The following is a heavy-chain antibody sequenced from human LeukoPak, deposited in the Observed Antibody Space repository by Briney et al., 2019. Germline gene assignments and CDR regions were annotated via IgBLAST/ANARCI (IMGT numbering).Heavy chain of an antibody. CDR1: GYTFTSYG. CDR3: ASEAGIAAAASFDY. D-gene: IGHD6-13*01. V-gene: IGHV1-18*01. CDR2: ISAYNGNT. Sequence: ASVKVSCKASGYTFTSYGISWVRQAPGQGLEWMGWISAYNGNTNYAQKFQGRVTITADESTSTAYMELSSLRSEDTAVYYCASEAGIAAAASFDYWGQRTLVTVSS. J-gene: IGHJ4*02.